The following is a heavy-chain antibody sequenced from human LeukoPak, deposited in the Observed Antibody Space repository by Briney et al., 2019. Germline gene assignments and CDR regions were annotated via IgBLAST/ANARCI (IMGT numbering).Heavy chain of an antibody. CDR2: IHTSGRT. CDR3: TGVRHPTPTDY. CDR1: GAYISSGDYY. J-gene: IGHJ4*02. V-gene: IGHV4-61*02. D-gene: IGHD2-15*01. Sequence: SQTLSLTCTISGAYISSGDYYWTWIRQPAGKGLEWIGRIHTSGRTYYNSSLNSRVSISLEFSKNQFSLTLKSVTAADTAIYYCTGVRHPTPTDYLGQGTLVIVSS.